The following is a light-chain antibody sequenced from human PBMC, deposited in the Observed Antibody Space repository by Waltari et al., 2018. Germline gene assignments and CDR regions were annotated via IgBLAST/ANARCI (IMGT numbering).Light chain of an antibody. V-gene: IGLV1-44*01. CDR2: KDK. J-gene: IGLJ3*02. Sequence: YQQSPGTALKLVIDKDKQRPSGVPERCSGSIAGTSVSLAISGVQSEDEADYYCESGDDSSSDEVFGGGTKLTVL. CDR3: ESGDDSSSDEV.